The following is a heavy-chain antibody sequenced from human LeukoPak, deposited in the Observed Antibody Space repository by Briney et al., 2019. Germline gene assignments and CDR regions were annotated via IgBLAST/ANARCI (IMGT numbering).Heavy chain of an antibody. CDR1: GYTLTELS. Sequence: ASVKVSCKVSGYTLTELSMHWVRQAPGKGLEWMGGFDPEDGETIYAQKFQGRVTMTEDTSTDTAYMELSSLRSEDTAVYYCATASTRYYYDSSGYSFDPWGQGTLVTVSS. D-gene: IGHD3-22*01. CDR2: FDPEDGET. CDR3: ATASTRYYYDSSGYSFDP. V-gene: IGHV1-24*01. J-gene: IGHJ5*02.